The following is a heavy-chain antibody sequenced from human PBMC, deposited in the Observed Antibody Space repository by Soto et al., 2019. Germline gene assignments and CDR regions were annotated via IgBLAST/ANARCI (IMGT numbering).Heavy chain of an antibody. CDR1: GYTFTSYA. J-gene: IGHJ4*02. CDR3: ARDLAVAGTRPSRGFDY. D-gene: IGHD6-19*01. Sequence: ASVKVSCKASGYTFTSYAMHWVRQAPGQRLEWMGWINAGNGNTKYSQKFQGRVTITRDTSASTAYMELSSLRSEDTAVYYCARDLAVAGTRPSRGFDYWGQATLVTVS. CDR2: INAGNGNT. V-gene: IGHV1-3*01.